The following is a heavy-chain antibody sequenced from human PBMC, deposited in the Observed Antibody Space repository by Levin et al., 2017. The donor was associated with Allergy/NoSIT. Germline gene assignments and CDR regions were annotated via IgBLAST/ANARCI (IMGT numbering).Heavy chain of an antibody. D-gene: IGHD4-17*01. Sequence: GESLKISCAASGFTFSSYAMSWVRQAPGKGLEWVSAISGSGGSTYYADSVKGRFTISRDNSKNTLYLQMNSLRAEDTAVYYCAKSVSRWGIREDYGDYPPLFDYWGQGTLVTVSS. V-gene: IGHV3-23*01. CDR1: GFTFSSYA. CDR3: AKSVSRWGIREDYGDYPPLFDY. CDR2: ISGSGGST. J-gene: IGHJ4*02.